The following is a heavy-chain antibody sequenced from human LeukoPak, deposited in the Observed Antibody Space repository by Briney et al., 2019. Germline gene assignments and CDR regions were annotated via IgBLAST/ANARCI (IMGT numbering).Heavy chain of an antibody. Sequence: GRSLRLSCAASGFTFSSYGMHWVRQAPGKGPEWVAVIWFDGSNKYYADSVKGRFTTSRDNSKNTLYLQMNSLSAEDTAVYYCARGKEQQLYAFDIWGQGTMVTVSS. D-gene: IGHD6-13*01. V-gene: IGHV3-33*01. CDR1: GFTFSSYG. J-gene: IGHJ3*02. CDR3: ARGKEQQLYAFDI. CDR2: IWFDGSNK.